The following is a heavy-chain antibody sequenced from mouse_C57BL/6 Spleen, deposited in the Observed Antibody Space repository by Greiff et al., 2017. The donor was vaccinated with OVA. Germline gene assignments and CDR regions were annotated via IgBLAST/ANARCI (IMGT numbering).Heavy chain of an antibody. CDR2: ILPGSGST. Sequence: VQLQQSGAELMKPGASVKLSCKATGYTFTGYWIEWVKQRPGHGLEWIGAILPGSGSTNYNEKFKGNATFTADTSSNTAYMQLSSLTTEDSAIYYCARWHYSSSWGLAYWGQGTLVTVSA. CDR1: GYTFTGYW. CDR3: ARWHYSSSWGLAY. V-gene: IGHV1-9*01. J-gene: IGHJ3*01. D-gene: IGHD1-1*01.